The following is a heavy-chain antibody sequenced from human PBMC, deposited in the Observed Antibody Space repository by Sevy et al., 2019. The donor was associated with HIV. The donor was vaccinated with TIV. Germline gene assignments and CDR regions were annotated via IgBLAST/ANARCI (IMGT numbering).Heavy chain of an antibody. D-gene: IGHD3-10*01. Sequence: GGSLRLSCTGSGFSFDSYDMNWVRQAPGKGLEWVASISSVSTIIYYGDSVRGRFSISRDNAKKSLYLQMNSLRVEDTAVYYRARVVGYVSGSDYKCYYDLDVWGQGTAVTVSS. CDR3: ARVVGYVSGSDYKCYYDLDV. CDR2: ISSVSTII. CDR1: GFSFDSYD. J-gene: IGHJ6*02. V-gene: IGHV3-21*01.